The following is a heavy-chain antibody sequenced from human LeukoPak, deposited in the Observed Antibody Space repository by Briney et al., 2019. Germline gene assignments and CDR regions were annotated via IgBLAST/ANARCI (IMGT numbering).Heavy chain of an antibody. V-gene: IGHV1-46*01. CDR2: INPSGGST. CDR3: ARDIPYEVSFGGLTVMGSFVLDY. D-gene: IGHD3-16*02. Sequence: ASVKVSCKASGYTFTGYYMHWVRQAPGQGLEWMGIINPSGGSTSFAQKFQGRVTMTRDTSTTTVYVELSGLRSEDTAVYYCARDIPYEVSFGGLTVMGSFVLDYWGQGTLVTVSS. CDR1: GYTFTGYY. J-gene: IGHJ4*02.